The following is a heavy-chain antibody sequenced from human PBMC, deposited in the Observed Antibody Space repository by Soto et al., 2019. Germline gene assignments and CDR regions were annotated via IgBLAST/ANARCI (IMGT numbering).Heavy chain of an antibody. D-gene: IGHD2-2*01. Sequence: GGSLRLSCAASGFTFSNAWMSWVRQAPGKGLEWVGRIKSKTDGGTTDYAAPVKGRFTISRDDSKNTLYLQMNSLKTEDIAVYYCTTEGAVVVHAAFFDYGGQGTLVTVSS. CDR1: GFTFSNAW. J-gene: IGHJ4*02. CDR2: IKSKTDGGTT. V-gene: IGHV3-15*01. CDR3: TTEGAVVVHAAFFDY.